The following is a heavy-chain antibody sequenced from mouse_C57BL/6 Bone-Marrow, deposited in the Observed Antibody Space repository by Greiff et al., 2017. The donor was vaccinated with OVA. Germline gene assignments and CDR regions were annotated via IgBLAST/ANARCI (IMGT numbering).Heavy chain of an antibody. V-gene: IGHV1-80*01. D-gene: IGHD1-1*01. CDR2: IYPGDGDT. Sequence: LQESGAELVKPGASVKISCKASGYAFSSYWMNWVKQRPGKGLEWIGQIYPGDGDTNYNGKFKGKATLTADKSSSTAYMQLSSLTSEDSAVYFCARWGYYGSTPYWYFDVWGTGTTVTVSS. CDR3: ARWGYYGSTPYWYFDV. CDR1: GYAFSSYW. J-gene: IGHJ1*03.